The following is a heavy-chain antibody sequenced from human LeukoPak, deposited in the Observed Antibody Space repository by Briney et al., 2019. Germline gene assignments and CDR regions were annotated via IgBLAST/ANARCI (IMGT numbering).Heavy chain of an antibody. D-gene: IGHD6-19*01. CDR1: GFTFSSYW. Sequence: AGGSLRLSCAASGFTFSSYWMSWVRQAPGKGLEWVSAISGSGGSTYYADSVKGRFTISRDNSKNTLYLQMNSLRAEDTAVYYCAKGRRLAVAEPNTYWGQGTLVTVSS. V-gene: IGHV3-23*01. J-gene: IGHJ4*02. CDR2: ISGSGGST. CDR3: AKGRRLAVAEPNTY.